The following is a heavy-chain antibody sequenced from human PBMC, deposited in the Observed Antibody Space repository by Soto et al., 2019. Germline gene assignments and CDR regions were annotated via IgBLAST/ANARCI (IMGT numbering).Heavy chain of an antibody. CDR1: GGTFRRYT. CDR3: ARDGTLYDSRAYYYLY. D-gene: IGHD3-22*01. CDR2: ITPMLGTP. J-gene: IGHJ4*02. V-gene: IGHV1-69*13. Sequence: SVKVSCKASGGTFRRYTITWVRQAPGQGLEWMGGITPMLGTPNYAQKFRGRVTITADESTSTAYMELSSLRSEDTAMYFCARDGTLYDSRAYYYLYWGQGTLVTVSS.